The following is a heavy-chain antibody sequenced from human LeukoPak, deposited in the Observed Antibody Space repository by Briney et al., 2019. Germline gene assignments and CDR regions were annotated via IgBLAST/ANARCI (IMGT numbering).Heavy chain of an antibody. D-gene: IGHD3-10*01. CDR1: GGSISSSSYY. V-gene: IGHV4-39*02. CDR2: IYYSGST. Sequence: SETLSLTCTVSGGSISSSSYYWGWIRQPPGKGLEWIGSIYYSGSTYYNPSLKSRVTISVDTSKNQFSLQLNSVTPEDTAVYYCARELWPFSIRGVIDYWGQGTLVTVSS. CDR3: ARELWPFSIRGVIDY. J-gene: IGHJ4*02.